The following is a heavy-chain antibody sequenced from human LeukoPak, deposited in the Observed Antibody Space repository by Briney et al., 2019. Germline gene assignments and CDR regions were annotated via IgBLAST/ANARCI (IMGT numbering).Heavy chain of an antibody. CDR1: GGSISSGGYS. CDR2: IYHSGST. D-gene: IGHD3-3*01. Sequence: PSQTLSLTCTVSGGSISSGGYSWSWIRQPPGKGLEGIGYIYHSGSTYYNPSLKSRVTISVDRSKNQFALKLSSVTAADPALYYCASSTIFGVVANWFDPWGQGTLVTISS. J-gene: IGHJ5*02. CDR3: ASSTIFGVVANWFDP. V-gene: IGHV4-30-2*01.